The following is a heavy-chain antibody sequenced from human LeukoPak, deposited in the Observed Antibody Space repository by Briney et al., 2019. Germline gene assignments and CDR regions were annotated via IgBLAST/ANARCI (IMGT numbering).Heavy chain of an antibody. CDR3: ARDVEARISAAGTFDY. CDR1: GFTFSSYA. CDR2: ISGLGGST. Sequence: GGSLRLSCAASGFTFSSYAMSWVRQAPGKGLEWVSDISGLGGSTYYADSVKGRFAISRDNSKNTLWLQMNSLRADDTAIYYCARDVEARISAAGTFDYWGQGSLVTVSS. V-gene: IGHV3-23*01. J-gene: IGHJ4*02. D-gene: IGHD6-13*01.